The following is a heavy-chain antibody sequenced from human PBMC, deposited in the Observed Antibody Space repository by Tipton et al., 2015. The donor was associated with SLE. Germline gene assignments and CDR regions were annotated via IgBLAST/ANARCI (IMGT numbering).Heavy chain of an antibody. V-gene: IGHV3-23*01. CDR2: ISGSGGST. Sequence: SLRLSCAASGFTFSSYSMNWVRQAPGKGLEWVSAISGSGGSTYYADSVKGRFTISRDNSKNTLYLQMNSLRAEDTAVYYCAKDPYQDDFDIWGQGTVVTVSS. J-gene: IGHJ3*02. CDR3: AKDPYQDDFDI. D-gene: IGHD2-2*01. CDR1: GFTFSSYS.